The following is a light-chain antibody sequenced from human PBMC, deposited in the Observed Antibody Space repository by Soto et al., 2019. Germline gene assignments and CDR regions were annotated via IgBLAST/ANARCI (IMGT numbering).Light chain of an antibody. CDR2: AAS. Sequence: AIQMTQSPSSLSASVGDRVTITCRASQGIRSDLGWYRQKPGKAPKLLIYAASNLQSGVPSRFSGSGSGTDFTLTISSLQPEDSSTYYCLQDYSYPLTFGPGTKVDIK. J-gene: IGKJ3*01. CDR3: LQDYSYPLT. V-gene: IGKV1-6*01. CDR1: QGIRSD.